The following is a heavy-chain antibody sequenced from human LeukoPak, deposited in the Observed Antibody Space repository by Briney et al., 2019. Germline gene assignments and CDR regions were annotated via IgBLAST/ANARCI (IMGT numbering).Heavy chain of an antibody. CDR1: GGSFSGYY. Sequence: TLSLTCAVYGGSFSGYYWSWIRQPPGKGLEWIGEINHSGSTNYNPSLKSRVTISVDTSKNQFSLKLSSVTAADTAVYYCARRRSRDSQTHWYFDLWGRGTLVTVSS. D-gene: IGHD2-15*01. CDR2: INHSGST. CDR3: ARRRSRDSQTHWYFDL. J-gene: IGHJ2*01. V-gene: IGHV4-34*01.